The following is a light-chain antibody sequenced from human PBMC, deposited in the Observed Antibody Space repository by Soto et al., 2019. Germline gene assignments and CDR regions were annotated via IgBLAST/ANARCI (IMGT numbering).Light chain of an antibody. J-gene: IGLJ1*01. CDR2: EVN. V-gene: IGLV2-23*02. CDR3: YSYAGSYIYYV. CDR1: SSDVGNYNL. Sequence: QSALTQPASVSGSPGQSIAISCTGTSSDVGNYNLVSWYQQHPGKAPRLMIFEVNKRPSGVSDRFSGSKSGNTASLTISGLQAGDQADYYCYSYAGSYIYYVFGAGTKVTVL.